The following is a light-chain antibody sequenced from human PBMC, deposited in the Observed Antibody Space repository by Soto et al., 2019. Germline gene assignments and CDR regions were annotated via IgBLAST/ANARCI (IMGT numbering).Light chain of an antibody. CDR3: QQYHNWPPWT. CDR2: GTS. V-gene: IGKV3-15*01. Sequence: EIVMTQSPATLSVSPGERATLSCRASQSVSTNLAWYRQKPGQAPRLLIYGTSTRATGIPARFSGSGSGTEFTLTISSLQSEDFAVYYCQQYHNWPPWTFGQGTKVEIK. J-gene: IGKJ1*01. CDR1: QSVSTN.